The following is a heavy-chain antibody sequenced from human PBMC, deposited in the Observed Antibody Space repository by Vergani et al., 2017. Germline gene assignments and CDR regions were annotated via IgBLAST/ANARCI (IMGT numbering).Heavy chain of an antibody. V-gene: IGHV3-30*18. J-gene: IGHJ4*02. CDR3: AKDLSYSTAWPHFDS. CDR2: ISYDGGRR. Sequence: QVHLVESGGGVVQPGRSLTLSCVASVFSFRGHGMHWVRQAPGKGLEWVAMISYDGGRRDYGDFAKGRFTISRDSSKTVYLQMNSLRVEDTAMYFCAKDLSYSTAWPHFDSRVQGTLVTVSS. D-gene: IGHD4-11*01. CDR1: VFSFRGHG.